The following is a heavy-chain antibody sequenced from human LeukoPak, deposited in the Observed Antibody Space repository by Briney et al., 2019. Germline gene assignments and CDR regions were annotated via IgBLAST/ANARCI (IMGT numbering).Heavy chain of an antibody. CDR3: ARDTGWYFDL. V-gene: IGHV3-74*01. CDR2: ITGDGSST. D-gene: IGHD4-17*01. Sequence: GGSLRLSCAASRFTFSGYWMHWVRQVPGKGLVWVSRITGDGSSTSYADSVKGRFTISRDNAKNTLFLQLISLRAEDTAVYYCARDTGWYFDLWGGGTLVTVSS. CDR1: RFTFSGYW. J-gene: IGHJ2*01.